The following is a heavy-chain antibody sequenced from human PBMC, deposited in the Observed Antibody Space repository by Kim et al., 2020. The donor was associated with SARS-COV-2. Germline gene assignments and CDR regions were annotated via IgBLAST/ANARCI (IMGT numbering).Heavy chain of an antibody. CDR1: GGSISGTSYF. V-gene: IGHV4-39*01. J-gene: IGHJ4*02. Sequence: SETLSLTCSVSGGSISGTSYFWGWIRQPPGKGLEWIGSIYSGGTSQYNPSLKSRVTTSVDTSKNQFSLKMSSVTAADTAVYYCARLIGAAAYWGQGTLVT. D-gene: IGHD2-15*01. CDR2: IYSGGTS. CDR3: ARLIGAAAY.